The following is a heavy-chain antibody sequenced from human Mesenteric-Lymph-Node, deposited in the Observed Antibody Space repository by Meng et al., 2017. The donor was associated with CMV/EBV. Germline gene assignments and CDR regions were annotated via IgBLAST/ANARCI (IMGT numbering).Heavy chain of an antibody. J-gene: IGHJ3*02. Sequence: ASVKVSCKASGYTFTDYYMHWVRQATGQGLEWMGWMNPNSGNTGYAQKFQGRVTITGNTSISTAYMELSSLRSEDTAVYYCARDPMAHKELLYAFDIWGQGTMVTVSS. D-gene: IGHD1-7*01. CDR1: GYTFTDYY. CDR3: ARDPMAHKELLYAFDI. CDR2: MNPNSGNT. V-gene: IGHV1-8*03.